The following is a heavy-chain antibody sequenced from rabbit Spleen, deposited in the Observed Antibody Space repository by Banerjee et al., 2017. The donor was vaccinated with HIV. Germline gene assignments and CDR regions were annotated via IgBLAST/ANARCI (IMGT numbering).Heavy chain of an antibody. CDR3: ARASVGFNGYNHAYYYGMDL. CDR2: IYVGSIGDT. J-gene: IGHJ6*01. Sequence: QEQLEESGGDLVKPEGSLTLTCTASGFSFSSSYWICWVRQAPGKGLEWIGCIYVGSIGDTYYATWAKGRFTISKTSSTTVTLQMTSLTAADTATYFCARASVGFNGYNHAYYYGMDLWGPGTLVTVS. CDR1: GFSFSSSYW. D-gene: IGHD6-1*01. V-gene: IGHV1S45*01.